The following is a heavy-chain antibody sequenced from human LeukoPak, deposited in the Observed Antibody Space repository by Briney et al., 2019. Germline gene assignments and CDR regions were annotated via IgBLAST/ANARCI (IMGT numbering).Heavy chain of an antibody. D-gene: IGHD5-18*01. V-gene: IGHV1-69*05. CDR2: IIPIFGTA. J-gene: IGHJ4*02. Sequence: GASVKVSCKASGGTFSSYAISWVRQAPGQGLEWMGGIIPIFGTANYAQKMQGRVTTTTDESTSTTYMELSSLRSEDTAVYYCAAGRGYSYGSPDYWGQGTLVTVPS. CDR1: GGTFSSYA. CDR3: AAGRGYSYGSPDY.